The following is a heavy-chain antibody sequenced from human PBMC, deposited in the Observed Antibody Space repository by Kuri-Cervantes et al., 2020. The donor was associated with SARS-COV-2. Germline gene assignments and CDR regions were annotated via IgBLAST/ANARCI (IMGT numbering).Heavy chain of an antibody. D-gene: IGHD3-22*01. CDR3: ARGPTTYYYDSSGEIGLDY. Sequence: SETLSLTCTVSGYSISSGYYWGWIRQPAGKGLEWIGRIYTSGSTNYNPSLKSRVTMSVDTSKNQFSLKLSSVTAADTAVYYCARGPTTYYYDSSGEIGLDYWGQGTLVTVSS. J-gene: IGHJ4*02. CDR1: GYSISSGYY. V-gene: IGHV4-4*07. CDR2: IYTSGST.